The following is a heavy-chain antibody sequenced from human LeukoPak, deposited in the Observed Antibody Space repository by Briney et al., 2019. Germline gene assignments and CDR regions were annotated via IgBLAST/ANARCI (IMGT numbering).Heavy chain of an antibody. CDR3: ATVHTYYDILTGEVNDDY. D-gene: IGHD3-9*01. CDR2: FDPEDGET. J-gene: IGHJ4*02. V-gene: IGHV1-24*01. Sequence: ASVKVSCKVSGYTLTELSMHWVRQAPGKGLEWMGGFDPEDGETIYAQKFQGRVTMTEDTSTDTAYMELSSLRSEDTAVYYCATVHTYYDILTGEVNDDYWGQGTLVTVSS. CDR1: GYTLTELS.